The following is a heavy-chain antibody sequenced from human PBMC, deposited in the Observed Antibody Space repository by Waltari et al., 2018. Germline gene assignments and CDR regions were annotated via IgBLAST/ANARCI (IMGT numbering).Heavy chain of an antibody. J-gene: IGHJ6*04. V-gene: IGHV4-34*01. CDR1: GGSFSGYY. CDR3: ARGSVAVAPAGV. D-gene: IGHD6-19*01. CDR2: INHSGST. Sequence: QVQLQQWGAGLLKPSETLSLTCAVYGGSFSGYYWSWIRQPPGKGRGWTGEINHSGSTYYTPSLQSRVTISLDTSKNQFSLTLSSVTAADTAVYYCARGSVAVAPAGVWGKGTTVTVSS.